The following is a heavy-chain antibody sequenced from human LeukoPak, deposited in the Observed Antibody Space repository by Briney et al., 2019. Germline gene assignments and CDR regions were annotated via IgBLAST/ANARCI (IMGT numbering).Heavy chain of an antibody. CDR3: ARDFASGWYFPPLSYYYGMDV. Sequence: ASVKVSCKASGYTFTSYGISWVRQAPGQGLEWMGWISAYNGNTNYAQKLQGRVTVTTDTSTSTAYMELRSLRSDDTAVYYCARDFASGWYFPPLSYYYGMDVWGQGTTVTVSS. J-gene: IGHJ6*02. CDR2: ISAYNGNT. CDR1: GYTFTSYG. D-gene: IGHD6-19*01. V-gene: IGHV1-18*01.